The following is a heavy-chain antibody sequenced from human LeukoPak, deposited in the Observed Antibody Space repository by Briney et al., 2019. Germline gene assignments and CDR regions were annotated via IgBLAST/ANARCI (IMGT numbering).Heavy chain of an antibody. J-gene: IGHJ4*02. Sequence: GGSLRLSCAASGFTFSSYAMHWVRQAPGKGLEWVAVISYDGSNKYYADSVKGRFTISRDNSKNTLYLQMNSLRAEDTAVYYCAREGYYDILTGYYNVPYYFDYWGQGTLVTVSS. CDR2: ISYDGSNK. CDR1: GFTFSSYA. D-gene: IGHD3-9*01. V-gene: IGHV3-30*04. CDR3: AREGYYDILTGYYNVPYYFDY.